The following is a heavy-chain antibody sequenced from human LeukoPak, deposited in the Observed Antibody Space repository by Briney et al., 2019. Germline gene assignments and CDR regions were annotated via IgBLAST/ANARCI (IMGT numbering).Heavy chain of an antibody. CDR2: SYWDEDK. CDR1: GCARGTRGGG. Sequence: SGPTLVNPTQTLTLACTFSGCARGTRGGGVGWIRQPPGKALEWLSLSYWDEDKRYSPSLKSRLTITKDTSKNQVVLTMTNMDPVDTATYYCAHRSQPGYSSSFDYWGQGTLVTVSS. J-gene: IGHJ4*02. D-gene: IGHD6-13*01. CDR3: AHRSQPGYSSSFDY. V-gene: IGHV2-5*02.